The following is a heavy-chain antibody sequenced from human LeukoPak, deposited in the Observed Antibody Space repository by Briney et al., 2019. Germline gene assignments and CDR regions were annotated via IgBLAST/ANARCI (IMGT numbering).Heavy chain of an antibody. D-gene: IGHD6-25*01. V-gene: IGHV4-39*07. CDR3: ARDDGYHDAFDI. CDR2: IYYSGST. Sequence: SETLSLTCTVSGGSISSSSYYWGWIRQPPGKGLEWIGSIYYSGSTYYNPSLKSRVTISVDTSKNQFSLKLSSVTAADTAVYYCARDDGYHDAFDIWGQGTMVTVSS. J-gene: IGHJ3*02. CDR1: GGSISSSSYY.